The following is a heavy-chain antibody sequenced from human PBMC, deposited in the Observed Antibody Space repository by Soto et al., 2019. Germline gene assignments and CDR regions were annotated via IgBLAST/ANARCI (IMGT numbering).Heavy chain of an antibody. CDR3: ARDSVAEIGY. V-gene: IGHV4-38-2*02. CDR1: VFSVSGFFH. D-gene: IGHD2-15*01. CDR2: IYHSGTT. J-gene: IGHJ4*02. Sequence: PSETLSITWAVSVFSVSGFFHWGWIRQPPGKGLECIVSIYHSGTTYYNPSLKSRITISVDTSKNQFSLELRSVTAADTAVYYCARDSVAEIGYWGQGILVTVSS.